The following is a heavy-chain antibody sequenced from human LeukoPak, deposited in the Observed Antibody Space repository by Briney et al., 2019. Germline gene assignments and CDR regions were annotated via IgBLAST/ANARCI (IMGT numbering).Heavy chain of an antibody. CDR1: GFTFSNVW. CDR3: ARSFDYSQEHDAFDI. V-gene: IGHV3-15*01. J-gene: IGHJ3*02. CDR2: IKSKTDGGTP. D-gene: IGHD3-9*01. Sequence: PGGSLRLSCAASGFTFSNVWMSWVRQAPGKGLEWVGGIKSKTDGGTPDYAAPVKGTFTISRDNSKNTLYVQMNSLRGEDTAVYHCARSFDYSQEHDAFDIWGQGTMVTVSS.